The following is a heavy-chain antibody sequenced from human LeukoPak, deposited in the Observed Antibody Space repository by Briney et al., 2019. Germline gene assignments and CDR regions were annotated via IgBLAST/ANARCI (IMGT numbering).Heavy chain of an antibody. Sequence: ASVKVSCKASGYTFTDYYMHWVRQAPGQGLEWVGWINPNSGGTRYAQKFQGRVTMTRDTSISTAYMELSRLRSDDTAVYYCARDLEGLERYFDYWGQGTLVTVSP. D-gene: IGHD1-1*01. CDR2: INPNSGGT. J-gene: IGHJ4*02. CDR1: GYTFTDYY. V-gene: IGHV1-2*02. CDR3: ARDLEGLERYFDY.